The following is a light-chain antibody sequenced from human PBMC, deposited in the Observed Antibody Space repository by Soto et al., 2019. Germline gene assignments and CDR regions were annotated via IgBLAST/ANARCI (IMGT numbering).Light chain of an antibody. J-gene: IGLJ2*01. V-gene: IGLV1-40*01. Sequence: QAVVTQPPSVSRAPGQRVTISCTGSSSNIGSHYDVHWYQQLPGTAPKLLIYRNNNRPSGVPDRFSGSKSGTSASLAITGLQAEDEADYYCQSYDGSLSAVIFGGGTKVTVL. CDR3: QSYDGSLSAVI. CDR1: SSNIGSHYD. CDR2: RNN.